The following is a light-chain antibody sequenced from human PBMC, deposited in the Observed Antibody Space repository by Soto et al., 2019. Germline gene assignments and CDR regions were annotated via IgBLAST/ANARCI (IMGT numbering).Light chain of an antibody. J-gene: IGLJ3*02. CDR2: GND. V-gene: IGLV1-47*01. CDR3: SAWDDRLSVV. CDR1: RTNIGTNY. Sequence: QSALTQPPSASGTPGQTVTISCSGSRTNIGTNYVYWYQQFPGTAPKLLIFGNDKRPSGVPERFSASKSGTSASLAISGLRSEDEADYYCSAWDDRLSVVFGGGTKLTVL.